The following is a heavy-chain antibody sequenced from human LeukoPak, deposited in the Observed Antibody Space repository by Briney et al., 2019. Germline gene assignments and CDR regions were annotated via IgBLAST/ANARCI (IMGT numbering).Heavy chain of an antibody. CDR2: INPDSGGT. CDR3: ARGGPPKTWIQLWGWFDP. CDR1: GYTFTGYY. Sequence: VASVKVSYKASGYTFTGYYMHWVRQAPGQGLEWMGWINPDSGGTNYAEKFQGRVTMTRDTSISTAYMELSRLRSDDTAVYYCARGGPPKTWIQLWGWFDPWGQGTLVTVSS. D-gene: IGHD5-18*01. V-gene: IGHV1-2*02. J-gene: IGHJ5*02.